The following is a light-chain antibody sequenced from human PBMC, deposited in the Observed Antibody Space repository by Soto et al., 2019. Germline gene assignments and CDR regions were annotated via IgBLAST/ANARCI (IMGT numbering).Light chain of an antibody. CDR3: HQHGGSPET. V-gene: IGKV3-20*01. CDR2: GAS. Sequence: EIVFTQSPVTLSLSPGDRSTLSCRASRSVNNNYLAWYQQKPGQAPRLLIFGASSRATGIPDRFIGSGSGTEFILTISRLEPDDFAIYHCHQHGGSPETFGQGTKVDIK. J-gene: IGKJ1*01. CDR1: RSVNNNY.